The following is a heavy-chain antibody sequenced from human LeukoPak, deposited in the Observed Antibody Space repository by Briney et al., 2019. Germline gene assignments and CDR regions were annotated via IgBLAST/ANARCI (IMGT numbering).Heavy chain of an antibody. CDR1: GVPISRYY. Sequence: PSETLSLTCNVSGVPISRYYWSWIRQPPGKGLEWLGYIYYSGSTNYNPSFDSRVTISVDTSKNQFSLKLGSVTAADTAVYYCARVDSLGYYFDYWGQGTLVTVSS. V-gene: IGHV4-59*01. D-gene: IGHD3-22*01. CDR3: ARVDSLGYYFDY. J-gene: IGHJ4*02. CDR2: IYYSGST.